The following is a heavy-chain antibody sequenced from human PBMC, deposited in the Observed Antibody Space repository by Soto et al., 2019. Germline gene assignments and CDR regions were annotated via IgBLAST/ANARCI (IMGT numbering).Heavy chain of an antibody. CDR2: INHSGST. CDR3: ARVGPPDSYGFYYFDY. Sequence: KTSETLSLTCAVYGGSFSGYYWSWIRQPPGKGLEWIGEINHSGSTNYNPSLKSRVTISVDTSKNQFSLKLSSVTAADTAVYYCARVGPPDSYGFYYFDYWGQGTLVTVSS. CDR1: GGSFSGYY. J-gene: IGHJ4*02. V-gene: IGHV4-34*01. D-gene: IGHD5-18*01.